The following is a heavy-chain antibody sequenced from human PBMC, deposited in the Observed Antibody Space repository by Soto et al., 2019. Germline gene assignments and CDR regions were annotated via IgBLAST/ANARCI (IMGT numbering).Heavy chain of an antibody. CDR2: IIPIFGTA. Sequence: QVQLVQSGAEVKKPGSSVKVSCKASGGTFSSYAISWVRQAPGQGLEWMGGIIPIFGTANYAQKFQGRVTITADESTSTAYMELSSLRSEDTAVYYWARVANYYGSPQVIYGMDVWGQGNTVTVSS. V-gene: IGHV1-69*12. D-gene: IGHD3-10*01. CDR1: GGTFSSYA. CDR3: ARVANYYGSPQVIYGMDV. J-gene: IGHJ6*02.